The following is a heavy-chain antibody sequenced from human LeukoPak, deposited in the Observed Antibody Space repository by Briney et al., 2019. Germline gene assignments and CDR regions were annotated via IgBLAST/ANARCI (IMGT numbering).Heavy chain of an antibody. Sequence: SVKVSCKASGGTFSSYAISWARQAPGQGLEWMGGIIPIFGTANYAQKFQGRVTITADESTSTAYMELSSLRSEDTAVYYCARATYYYDSSGYYYYFDYWGQGTLVTVSS. CDR1: GGTFSSYA. V-gene: IGHV1-69*13. D-gene: IGHD3-22*01. CDR2: IIPIFGTA. CDR3: ARATYYYDSSGYYYYFDY. J-gene: IGHJ4*02.